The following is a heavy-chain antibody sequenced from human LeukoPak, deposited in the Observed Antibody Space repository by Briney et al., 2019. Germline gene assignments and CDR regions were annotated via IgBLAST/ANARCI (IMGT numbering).Heavy chain of an antibody. CDR3: ARARQLPFDY. CDR1: GYTFTGYY. CDR2: INPNSGGT. D-gene: IGHD1-26*01. J-gene: IGHJ4*02. Sequence: GASVKVSCKASGYTFTGYYMHWVRQAPGQGLEWMGRINPNSGGTNYAQKFQGRVTMTRDTSTSTVYMELSSLRSEDTAVYYCARARQLPFDYWGQGTLVTVSS. V-gene: IGHV1-2*06.